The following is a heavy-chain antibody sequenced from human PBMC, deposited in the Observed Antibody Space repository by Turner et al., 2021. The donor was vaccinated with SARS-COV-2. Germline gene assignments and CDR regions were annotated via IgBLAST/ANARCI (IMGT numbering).Heavy chain of an antibody. CDR2: ISWNTYTI. D-gene: IGHD6-6*01. J-gene: IGHJ4*02. Sequence: EVQLVESGGGLVQPGRSLTVSCAASGFTFDDYAMGWVRQLPGKGLEWVSGISWNTYTIDYGDSVKGRFTISRDNAKNSVYLQMSSLRPEDTAFYYCVRGGYVSSPGSAIDSWGQGTLVTVSS. V-gene: IGHV3-9*01. CDR1: GFTFDDYA. CDR3: VRGGYVSSPGSAIDS.